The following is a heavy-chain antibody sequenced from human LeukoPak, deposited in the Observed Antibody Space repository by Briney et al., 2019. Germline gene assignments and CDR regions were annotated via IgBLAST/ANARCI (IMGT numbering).Heavy chain of an antibody. CDR2: IKQDGSEK. Sequence: TGGSLRLSCAASGFTFSSYWMSWVRQAPGRGLEWVANIKQDGSEKYYVDSVKGRFTISRDNAKNSLYLQMNSLRAEDTAVYYCVRGRNRSGWRTYYFDYWGQGTLVTVSS. CDR1: GFTFSSYW. D-gene: IGHD6-19*01. J-gene: IGHJ4*02. V-gene: IGHV3-7*01. CDR3: VRGRNRSGWRTYYFDY.